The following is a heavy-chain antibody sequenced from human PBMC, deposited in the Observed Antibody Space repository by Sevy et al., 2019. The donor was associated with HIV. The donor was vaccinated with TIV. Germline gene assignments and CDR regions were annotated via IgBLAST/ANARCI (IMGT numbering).Heavy chain of an antibody. D-gene: IGHD6-19*01. V-gene: IGHV3-7*01. CDR1: GFTFSNYW. Sequence: GGSLRLSYAASGFTFSNYWMSWVRQAPGKGLEWVANIKQDGSEKHYVDSVKGRFTISRDNAKTSLYLQLNSLRAEDTAVYFCARDKPHSSAWFYYFDSWGQGTLVTVSS. J-gene: IGHJ4*02. CDR3: ARDKPHSSAWFYYFDS. CDR2: IKQDGSEK.